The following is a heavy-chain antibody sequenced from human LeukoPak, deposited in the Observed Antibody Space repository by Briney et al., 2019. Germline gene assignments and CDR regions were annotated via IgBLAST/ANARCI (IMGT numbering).Heavy chain of an antibody. CDR3: AREWLAFDY. D-gene: IGHD6-19*01. J-gene: IGHJ4*02. Sequence: GGSLRLSCAASGFTFSSYGIHWVRQAPGKGLEWVAFIRYDGSNKYYADSVKGRFTISRDNSKNTLDLQMNSLRTEDTAVYYCAREWLAFDYWGQGTLVTVSS. CDR2: IRYDGSNK. CDR1: GFTFSSYG. V-gene: IGHV3-30*02.